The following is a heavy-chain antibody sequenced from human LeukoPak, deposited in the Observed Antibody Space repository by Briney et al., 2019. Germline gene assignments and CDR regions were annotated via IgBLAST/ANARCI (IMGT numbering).Heavy chain of an antibody. Sequence: PSETLSLTCIVYGGSLSVNYWTWIRQPPGKGPEWIGEINHSGTTSYNPSLQSRVTVSVDTSKNQFSLKLSSVTAADTAVYYCARRRRHEFTYGYVFYFDYWGQGTLVTVSS. J-gene: IGHJ4*02. CDR2: INHSGTT. CDR3: ARRRRHEFTYGYVFYFDY. D-gene: IGHD3-16*01. V-gene: IGHV4-34*01. CDR1: GGSLSVNY.